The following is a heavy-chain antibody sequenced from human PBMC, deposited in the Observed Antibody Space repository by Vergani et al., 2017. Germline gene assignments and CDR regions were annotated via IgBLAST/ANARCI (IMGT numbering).Heavy chain of an antibody. D-gene: IGHD6-13*01. J-gene: IGHJ4*02. CDR1: GFTFSSYA. CDR3: AKEGLYSSSWYYSG. Sequence: EVQLLESGGGLVKPGGSLRLSCAASGFTFSSYAMSWVRQAPGKGLEWVSAISGSGGITYYADSVKGRFTMSRDNAKNTLYLQMNSLIAEDTAVYYCAKEGLYSSSWYYSGWGQGTLVTVSS. V-gene: IGHV3-23*01. CDR2: ISGSGGIT.